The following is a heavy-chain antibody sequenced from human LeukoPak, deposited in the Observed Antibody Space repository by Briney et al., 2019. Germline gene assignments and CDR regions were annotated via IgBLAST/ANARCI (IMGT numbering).Heavy chain of an antibody. V-gene: IGHV1-69*02. CDR1: GGTFSSYT. D-gene: IGHD5-24*01. Sequence: GASVKVSCKASGGTFSSYTISWVRQAPGQGLEWMGRIIPILGIANYAQKFQGRVTITADKSTSTAYMELSSLRSEDTAVYYCARRDGYNPFDYWGQGTLVTVSS. J-gene: IGHJ4*02. CDR3: ARRDGYNPFDY. CDR2: IIPILGIA.